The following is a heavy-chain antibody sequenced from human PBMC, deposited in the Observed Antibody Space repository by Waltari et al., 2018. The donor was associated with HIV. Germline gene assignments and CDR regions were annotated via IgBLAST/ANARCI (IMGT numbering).Heavy chain of an antibody. V-gene: IGHV3-9*01. CDR1: GFTFENYA. Sequence: DMVPPGRSLRLSCTASGFTFENYAMHWVRQPPGKGLEWVSGISWNSGSMGYEESVKGRFIISRDNAKNTLYLQMNSLRPEDTALYYCTKDAAEETTFFGVLLSRKRNSYGLDVWGQGTRVTVSS. CDR2: ISWNSGSM. D-gene: IGHD3-3*01. CDR3: TKDAAEETTFFGVLLSRKRNSYGLDV. J-gene: IGHJ6*02.